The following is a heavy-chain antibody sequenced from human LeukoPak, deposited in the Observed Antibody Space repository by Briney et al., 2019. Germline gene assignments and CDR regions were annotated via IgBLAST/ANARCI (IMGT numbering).Heavy chain of an antibody. CDR1: GYTFTGFY. Sequence: GASVKVSCKASGYTFTGFYMHWVRQAPGQGLEWMGWINPNSGGTNYAQKFQGRVTMTRDTSISTAYMELSRLRSDDTAVYYCARPNNWNENNYFDYWGQGTLVTVSS. CDR2: INPNSGGT. CDR3: ARPNNWNENNYFDY. J-gene: IGHJ4*02. D-gene: IGHD1-20*01. V-gene: IGHV1-2*02.